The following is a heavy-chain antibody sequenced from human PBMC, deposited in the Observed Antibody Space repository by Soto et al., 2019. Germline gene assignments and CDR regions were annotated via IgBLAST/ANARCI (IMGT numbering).Heavy chain of an antibody. CDR2: VYYGGAIFYSGNI. CDR3: VRYDRINMKPYSPEGFHI. V-gene: IGHV4-39*01. D-gene: IGHD3-3*02. Sequence: SETLSLTCTVSGDSISSSNSHWGWTRQPPGKGLEYIGSVYYGGAIFYSGNIYYNPSLKSRVTISVDTSKNQFSLRLSSVTAADTGVYSCVRYDRINMKPYSPEGFHIWGQGTMVT. J-gene: IGHJ3*02. CDR1: GDSISSSNSH.